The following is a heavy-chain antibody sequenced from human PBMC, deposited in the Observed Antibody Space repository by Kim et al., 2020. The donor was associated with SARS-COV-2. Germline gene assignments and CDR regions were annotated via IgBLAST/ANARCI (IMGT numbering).Heavy chain of an antibody. D-gene: IGHD3-9*01. Sequence: SETLSLTCTVSGGSISSYYWSWIRQPPGKGLEWIGYIYYSGSTNYNPSLKSRVTISVDTSKNQFSLKLSSVTAADTAVYYCARAQIRYYDILEYFDYWGQGTLVTVSS. CDR3: ARAQIRYYDILEYFDY. V-gene: IGHV4-59*13. CDR1: GGSISSYY. CDR2: IYYSGST. J-gene: IGHJ4*02.